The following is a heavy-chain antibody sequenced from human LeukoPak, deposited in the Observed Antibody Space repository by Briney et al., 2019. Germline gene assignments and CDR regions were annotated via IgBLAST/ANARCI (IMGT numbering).Heavy chain of an antibody. V-gene: IGHV4-38-2*02. CDR1: GYSISNGYY. CDR2: IYRSGST. D-gene: IGHD6-19*01. Sequence: PSETLSLTCTVSGYSISNGYYWDWIRQPPGRGLEWIGNIYRSGSTSYNPSLKSRVTTSVDTSKNQFSLKVNSVTAADTAVYYCARRHSSGWFYYWGQGTLVTVSS. CDR3: ARRHSSGWFYY. J-gene: IGHJ4*02.